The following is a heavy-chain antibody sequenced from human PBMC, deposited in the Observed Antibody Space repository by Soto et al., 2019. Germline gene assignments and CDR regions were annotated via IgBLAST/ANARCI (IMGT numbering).Heavy chain of an antibody. V-gene: IGHV3-23*01. D-gene: IGHD3-10*01. CDR3: AKFRITMVRGVTIDS. J-gene: IGHJ4*02. Sequence: GGSLRLSCEASGFTFSSYAMGWVRQAPGKGLEWVSTISASSHGTYYADSVKGRFTISRDNSKNTLYVQMNSLRAEDTAIYYCAKFRITMVRGVTIDSWGQGTLVTVSS. CDR1: GFTFSSYA. CDR2: ISASSHGT.